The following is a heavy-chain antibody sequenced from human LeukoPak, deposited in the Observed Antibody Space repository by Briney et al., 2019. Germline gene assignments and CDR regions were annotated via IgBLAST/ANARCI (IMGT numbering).Heavy chain of an antibody. CDR1: GGTFSSYT. CDR2: IIPILGIA. D-gene: IGHD5-18*01. Sequence: ASVKLSCKASGGTFSSYTISWVRQAPGQGLEWMGRIIPILGIANYAQKFQGRVTITADKSTSTAYMELSSLRSEDTAVYYCAAAMVGYYYYYMDVWGKGTTVTVSS. V-gene: IGHV1-69*02. J-gene: IGHJ6*03. CDR3: AAAMVGYYYYYMDV.